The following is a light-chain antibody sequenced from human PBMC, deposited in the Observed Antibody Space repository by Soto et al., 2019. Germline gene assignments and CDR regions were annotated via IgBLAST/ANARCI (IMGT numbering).Light chain of an antibody. V-gene: IGKV1-5*03. CDR2: KAS. Sequence: DIQMTQSPSTLSASVGDRVTITCRASQSISTWLAWYQQIPGKAPKLLIYKASILESGVPSRFSGSGSGTEFNLTSSSLQPDDFATYYFQQYNTYSTVGQGTKVDIK. CDR3: QQYNTYST. CDR1: QSISTW. J-gene: IGKJ2*01.